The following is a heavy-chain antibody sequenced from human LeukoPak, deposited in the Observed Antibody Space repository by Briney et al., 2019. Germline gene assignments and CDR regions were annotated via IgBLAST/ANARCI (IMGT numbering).Heavy chain of an antibody. V-gene: IGHV4-31*03. D-gene: IGHD2-2*01. CDR2: IYYSGST. CDR3: ARGYCSSTSCYLLDY. Sequence: SETLSLTCTVSGGSISSGGYYWSWLRQHPGKGLEWIVYIYYSGSTYYNPSLKSRVTISVDTSKNQFSLKLSSVTAADTAVYYCARGYCSSTSCYLLDYWGQGTLVTVSS. CDR1: GGSISSGGYY. J-gene: IGHJ4*02.